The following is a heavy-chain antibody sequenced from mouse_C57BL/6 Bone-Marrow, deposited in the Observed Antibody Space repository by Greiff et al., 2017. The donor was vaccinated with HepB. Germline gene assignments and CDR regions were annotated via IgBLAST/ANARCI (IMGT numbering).Heavy chain of an antibody. J-gene: IGHJ3*01. Sequence: VQLKESGPGLVQPSQCLSIPCTVSGFSLTSYGVHWVRQSPGKGLEWLGVIWSGGSTDYNAAFISRLSISKDNSKSQVFFNMNSLQADDTAIYYCARIDSNYGGFAYWGQGTLVTVSA. V-gene: IGHV2-2*01. D-gene: IGHD2-5*01. CDR3: ARIDSNYGGFAY. CDR1: GFSLTSYG. CDR2: IWSGGST.